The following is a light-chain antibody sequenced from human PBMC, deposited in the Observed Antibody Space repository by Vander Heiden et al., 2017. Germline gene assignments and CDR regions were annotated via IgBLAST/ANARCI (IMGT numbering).Light chain of an antibody. V-gene: IGLV2-23*02. CDR3: GSYEGSTTL. J-gene: IGLJ2*01. Sequence: QPALTHASLLSGSPGRSITISCTGTSSDVGNYNLVSWYQQHPGKAPKLIIYEVNKRPSGVSNHFSGSKSGNTASLTISGLQAEDEADYYCGSYEGSTTLFGGGTKVTV. CDR1: SSDVGNYNL. CDR2: EVN.